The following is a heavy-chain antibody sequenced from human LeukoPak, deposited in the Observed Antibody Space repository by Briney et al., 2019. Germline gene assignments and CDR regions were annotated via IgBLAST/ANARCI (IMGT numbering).Heavy chain of an antibody. CDR1: GDSINSLDL. V-gene: IGHV4-4*02. J-gene: IGHJ4*02. CDR3: AGLVGRYSSGLYYYYFDY. D-gene: IGHD3-22*01. Sequence: SETLSLTCTVSGDSINSLDLWSWVRQPPGKGLEWIGEMYLSGTTHSNPSVKSRVTISIDKSKNQFFLNLSSVTAADTAVYYCAGLVGRYSSGLYYYYFDYWGQGTLVTVPS. CDR2: MYLSGTT.